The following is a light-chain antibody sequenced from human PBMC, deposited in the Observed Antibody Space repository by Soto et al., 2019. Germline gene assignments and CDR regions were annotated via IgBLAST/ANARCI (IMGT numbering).Light chain of an antibody. Sequence: EIVLTQSPGTLSLSPGDRATLSCRASQSVSTNYLAWYQQSLGQAPRLLIYGASSRATGIPDRFSGNGSGTDFNLTISTLVPESCAVYYGHQYGSTTFSVGTGNRVDIK. J-gene: IGKJ3*01. CDR2: GAS. V-gene: IGKV3-20*01. CDR1: QSVSTNY. CDR3: HQYGSTTFS.